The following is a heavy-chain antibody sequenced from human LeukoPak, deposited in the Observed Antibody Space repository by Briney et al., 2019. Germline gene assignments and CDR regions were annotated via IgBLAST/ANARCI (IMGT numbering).Heavy chain of an antibody. Sequence: ASVKVSCKASGGTFSSYAISWVRQAPGQGLGWMGRIIPIFGTANYAQKFQGRVTITTDESTSTAYMELSSLRSEDTAVYYCASGYCSGGSCYPGYYFDYWGQGTLVTVSS. CDR1: GGTFSSYA. J-gene: IGHJ4*02. CDR3: ASGYCSGGSCYPGYYFDY. V-gene: IGHV1-69*05. D-gene: IGHD2-15*01. CDR2: IIPIFGTA.